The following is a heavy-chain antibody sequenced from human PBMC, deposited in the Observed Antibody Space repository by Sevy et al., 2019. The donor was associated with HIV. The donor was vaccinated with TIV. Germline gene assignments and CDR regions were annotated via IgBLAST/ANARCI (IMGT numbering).Heavy chain of an antibody. V-gene: IGHV3-7*01. CDR2: IKQDGSQK. CDR1: GFTFSNYW. D-gene: IGHD1-26*01. J-gene: IGHJ4*01. Sequence: GGSLRLSCAASGFTFSNYWMSWVRQAPGKGLEWVANIKQDGSQKYYVDSVKGRFTISRDNAKNSLFLQMNSLRAEDTAVYDCGTFKEVGWGHGTLVTVSS. CDR3: GTFKEVG.